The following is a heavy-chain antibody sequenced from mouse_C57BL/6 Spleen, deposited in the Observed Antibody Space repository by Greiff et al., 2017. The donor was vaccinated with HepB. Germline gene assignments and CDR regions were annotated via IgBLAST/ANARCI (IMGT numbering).Heavy chain of an antibody. Sequence: VQLKQSGPELVKPGASVKMSCKASGYTFTDYNMHWVKQSHGKSLEWIGYINPNNGGTSYNQKFKGKATLTVNKSSSTAYMELRSLTSEDSAVYYCASETLYGNFFDYWGQGTTLTVSS. CDR1: GYTFTDYN. D-gene: IGHD2-1*01. J-gene: IGHJ2*01. V-gene: IGHV1-22*01. CDR3: ASETLYGNFFDY. CDR2: INPNNGGT.